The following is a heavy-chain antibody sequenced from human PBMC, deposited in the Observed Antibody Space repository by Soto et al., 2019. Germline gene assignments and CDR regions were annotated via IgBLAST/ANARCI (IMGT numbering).Heavy chain of an antibody. J-gene: IGHJ6*01. CDR2: IIPIFGTA. D-gene: IGHD2-2*02. V-gene: IGHV1-69*06. CDR1: GGTFSSYA. Sequence: QVQLVQSGAEVKKPGSSVKVSCKASGGTFSSYAISWVRQAPGQGLEWMGGIIPIFGTANYAQKFQGRVTITAQNSKSTAYMERSRLGSDDTALYYFASVSCSSISCYTLNPHYDDDYGIDVWGQGTTVTVSS. CDR3: ASVSCSSISCYTLNPHYDDDYGIDV.